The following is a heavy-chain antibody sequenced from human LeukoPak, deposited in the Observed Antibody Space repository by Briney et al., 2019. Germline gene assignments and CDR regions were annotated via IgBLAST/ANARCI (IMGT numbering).Heavy chain of an antibody. CDR1: GFTFSSYS. Sequence: GGSLRLSCAASGFTFSSYSMNWVRQAPGKGLEWVSSISSSSSYIYHADSVKGRFTISRDNAKNSLYLQMNSLRAEDTAVYYCARYVSYDFWSGYQIYYYYYYMDVWGKGTTVTVSS. D-gene: IGHD3-3*01. CDR2: ISSSSSYI. J-gene: IGHJ6*03. V-gene: IGHV3-21*01. CDR3: ARYVSYDFWSGYQIYYYYYYMDV.